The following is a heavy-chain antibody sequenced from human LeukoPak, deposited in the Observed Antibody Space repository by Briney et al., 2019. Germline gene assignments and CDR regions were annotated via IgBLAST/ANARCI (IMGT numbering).Heavy chain of an antibody. J-gene: IGHJ4*02. CDR1: GFTFDDYA. CDR3: AKDIGPDTATTDLDY. Sequence: GGSLRLSCSASGFTFDDYAMHWVRQAPGKGLEWVSGISWNSGSIGYADSVKGRFTISRDNAKNSLYLQMNSLRAEDTALYYCAKDIGPDTATTDLDYWGQGTLVTVSS. D-gene: IGHD5-18*01. V-gene: IGHV3-9*01. CDR2: ISWNSGSI.